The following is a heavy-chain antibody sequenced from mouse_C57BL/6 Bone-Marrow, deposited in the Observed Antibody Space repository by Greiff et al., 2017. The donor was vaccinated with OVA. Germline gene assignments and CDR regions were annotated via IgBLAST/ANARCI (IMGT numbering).Heavy chain of an antibody. V-gene: IGHV14-3*01. CDR3: ARGSSY. CDR1: GFHIKNTY. CDR2: IDPENGNT. Sequence: EVMLVESVAELVRPGASVKLSCTASGFHIKNTYMHWVKQRPEQGLEWIGRIDPENGNTKYAPKFQGNATITADTSSNTAYLQLSSLTSEDTAIYSCARGSSYWGQGTTLTVSS. J-gene: IGHJ2*01. D-gene: IGHD1-1*01.